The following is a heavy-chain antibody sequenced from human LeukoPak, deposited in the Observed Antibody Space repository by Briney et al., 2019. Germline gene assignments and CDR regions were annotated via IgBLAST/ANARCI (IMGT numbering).Heavy chain of an antibody. D-gene: IGHD3-10*01. J-gene: IGHJ3*02. CDR2: IRFDGTEK. V-gene: IGHV3-30*02. CDR3: AKDPRAFSRDDAFDI. Sequence: GGSLRLSCAASGFTFKSFGMQWVRQAPGKGLEWVALIRFDGTEKYYADSVKGRFTISRDNSRNTLYLQMNSLRGEDTAIYYCAKDPRAFSRDDAFDIWGQGTMVTVSP. CDR1: GFTFKSFG.